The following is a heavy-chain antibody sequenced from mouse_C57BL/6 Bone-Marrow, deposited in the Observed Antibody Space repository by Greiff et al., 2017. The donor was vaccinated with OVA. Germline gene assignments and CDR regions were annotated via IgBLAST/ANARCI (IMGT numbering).Heavy chain of an antibody. V-gene: IGHV1-19*01. CDR2: INPYNGGT. D-gene: IGHD3-3*01. J-gene: IGHJ2*01. CDR3: ARGLGPYFDY. CDR1: GYTFTDYY. Sequence: EVKLQESGPVLVKPGASVKMSCKASGYTFTDYYMNWVKQSHGKSLEWIGVINPYNGGTSYNQKFKGKATLTVDKSSSTAYMELNSLTSEDSAVYYCARGLGPYFDYWGQGTTLTVSS.